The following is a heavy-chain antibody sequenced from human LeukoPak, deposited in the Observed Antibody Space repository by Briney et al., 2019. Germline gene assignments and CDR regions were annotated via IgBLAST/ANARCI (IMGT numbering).Heavy chain of an antibody. CDR2: IKSKTDGGTT. V-gene: IGHV3-15*01. Sequence: GGSLRLSCAASGFTFSNAWMSWVRQAPGKGLEWVGRIKSKTDGGTTDYDAPVKGRFTISRDDSKNTLYLQMNSLKTEDTAVYYCTTEGGGHGYFDYWGQGPLVTVSS. CDR3: TTEGGGHGYFDY. CDR1: GFTFSNAW. J-gene: IGHJ4*02. D-gene: IGHD5-12*01.